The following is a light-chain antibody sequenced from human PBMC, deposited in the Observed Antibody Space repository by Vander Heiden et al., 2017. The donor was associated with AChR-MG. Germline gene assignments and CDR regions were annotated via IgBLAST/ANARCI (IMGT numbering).Light chain of an antibody. V-gene: IGLV3-21*02. Sequence: SAVLTQPPSVSVAAGQTARITCGGTNIGRESVHWYQQKPGQAPMLVICEDSDRAPGIPERISGSKTGNTATLTISRFEAEDEADYYCHTWDSSSDHWLFGGGTKLTVL. CDR1: NIGRES. CDR2: EDS. J-gene: IGLJ2*01. CDR3: HTWDSSSDHWL.